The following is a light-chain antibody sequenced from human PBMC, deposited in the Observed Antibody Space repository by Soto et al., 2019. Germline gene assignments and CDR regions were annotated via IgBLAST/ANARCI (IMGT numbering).Light chain of an antibody. CDR3: QSYNDWPFA. V-gene: IGKV3-15*01. Sequence: DIVLTQSPATLSVSPGDTVTLSCRASESLFGFLAWYQQKPGQAPMLLMYGVSTRATGIPARFSGGGSATYCTLTISSLQAEDSAFYFCQSYNDWPFASGLGTRLEI. CDR1: ESLFGF. CDR2: GVS. J-gene: IGKJ2*01.